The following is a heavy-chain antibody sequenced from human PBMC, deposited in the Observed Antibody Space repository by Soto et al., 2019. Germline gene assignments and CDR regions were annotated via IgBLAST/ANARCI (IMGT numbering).Heavy chain of an antibody. Sequence: SETLSLTCTVSGASITSGGYYWSWIRQHPGKGLEWIGYIYYSVSTYYNPSLKSRVIISVDTPKNQFSLNLSSVTAADTAVYYCARAENERAGIYRPPDYWGQGTLVTVSS. CDR1: GASITSGGYY. D-gene: IGHD5-12*01. J-gene: IGHJ4*02. V-gene: IGHV4-31*03. CDR2: IYYSVST. CDR3: ARAENERAGIYRPPDY.